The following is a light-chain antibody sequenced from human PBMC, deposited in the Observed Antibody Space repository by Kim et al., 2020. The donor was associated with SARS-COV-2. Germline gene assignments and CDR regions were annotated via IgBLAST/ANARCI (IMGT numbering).Light chain of an antibody. Sequence: EIVMTQSPATLSVSPGERATLSCRASQSVSSNLAWYHQKPGQAPRLLIYDASNRATGIPARFSGSGSGTDFTLTISSLEPEDFALYYCQQRSNWPLTFGGGTKVEI. CDR2: DAS. CDR3: QQRSNWPLT. CDR1: QSVSSN. J-gene: IGKJ4*01. V-gene: IGKV3-11*01.